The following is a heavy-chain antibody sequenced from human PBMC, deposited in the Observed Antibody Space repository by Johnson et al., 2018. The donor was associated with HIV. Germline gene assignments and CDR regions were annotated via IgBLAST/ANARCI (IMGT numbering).Heavy chain of an antibody. J-gene: IGHJ3*02. CDR3: ARGFLTGTPSDAFDI. CDR1: GFTFSSYG. Sequence: QMQLVESGGGVVQPGRSLRLSCAASGFTFSSYGMHWVRQAPGKGLEWVAVISYDGSNKYYADSVKGRFTISRDISKKPLYLQMNSLRAEETVVYYCARGFLTGTPSDAFDIWCQGTIVTVSS. D-gene: IGHD1-1*01. CDR2: ISYDGSNK. V-gene: IGHV3-30*03.